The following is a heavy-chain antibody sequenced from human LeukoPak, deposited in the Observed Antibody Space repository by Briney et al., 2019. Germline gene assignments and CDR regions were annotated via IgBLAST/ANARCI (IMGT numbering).Heavy chain of an antibody. CDR1: GYTFTSYA. Sequence: ASVKVSCKASGYTFTSYAMHWVRQAPGQRLEWMGWINAGNGNTKYSQEFQGRVTMTRDTSISTAYMELSRLRSDDTAVYYCARVRYRLAETYIDYWGQGTLVTVSS. J-gene: IGHJ4*02. V-gene: IGHV1-3*01. CDR2: INAGNGNT. D-gene: IGHD3-16*01. CDR3: ARVRYRLAETYIDY.